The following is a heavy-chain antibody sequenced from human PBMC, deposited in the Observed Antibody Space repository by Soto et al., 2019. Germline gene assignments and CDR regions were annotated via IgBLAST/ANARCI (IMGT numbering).Heavy chain of an antibody. Sequence: QVQLVQSGAEVKKPGASVKVSCKASGYMFTTYGLSWVRQAPGQGLEWMGWISAYNGNTNYAQKFQGRVTMTTDTSTTTICMGLSSLMDDDRGVYYCATTDRDREIWGQGTMVTVSS. CDR2: ISAYNGNT. D-gene: IGHD1-1*01. CDR1: GYMFTTYG. CDR3: ATTDRDREI. V-gene: IGHV1-18*01. J-gene: IGHJ3*02.